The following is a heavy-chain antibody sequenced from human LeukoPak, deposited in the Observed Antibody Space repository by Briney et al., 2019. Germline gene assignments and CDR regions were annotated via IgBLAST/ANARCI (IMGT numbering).Heavy chain of an antibody. D-gene: IGHD3-10*01. V-gene: IGHV3-23*01. Sequence: GGSLRLSCAASGFTFSSYAMSWVRQAPGKGLEWVSAISGSGGSTYYADSVKGRFTISRDNSKNTLYLQMNSLRAEDTAVYYCAKDVLLWFGELSHPPFFDYWGQGTLVTVSS. CDR1: GFTFSSYA. CDR2: ISGSGGST. CDR3: AKDVLLWFGELSHPPFFDY. J-gene: IGHJ4*02.